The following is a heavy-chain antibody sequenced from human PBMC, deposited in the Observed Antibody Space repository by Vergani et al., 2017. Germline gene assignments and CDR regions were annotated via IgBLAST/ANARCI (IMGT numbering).Heavy chain of an antibody. D-gene: IGHD2-15*01. V-gene: IGHV3-30*04. CDR2: ISYDGSNK. J-gene: IGHJ4*02. CDR3: ARDRSMVVAAMGY. CDR1: GFTFSNYA. Sequence: QVQLVESGGGVVQPGRSLRLSCAASGFTFSNYAMHWVRQAPGKGLEWVAVISYDGSNKYYADSVKGRFTISRDNSKNTLYLQMNSLRADDTAVYYCARDRSMVVAAMGYWGQGTLVTVSS.